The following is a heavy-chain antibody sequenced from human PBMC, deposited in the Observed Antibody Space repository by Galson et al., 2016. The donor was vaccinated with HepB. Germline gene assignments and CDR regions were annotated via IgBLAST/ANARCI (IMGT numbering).Heavy chain of an antibody. J-gene: IGHJ6*02. CDR2: INHSGSA. V-gene: IGHV4-34*01. CDR3: ARRQPQLVRHLNYYGVDV. CDR1: GGSFSDYS. Sequence: ETLSLTCAVNGGSFSDYSWIWIRQPPGKGLEWIGEINHSGSANYNPSLKSRVTLSVDMSQNQFSLNLTSATAADTAVYFCARRQPQLVRHLNYYGVDVWGQGTTVTVAS. D-gene: IGHD1-14*01.